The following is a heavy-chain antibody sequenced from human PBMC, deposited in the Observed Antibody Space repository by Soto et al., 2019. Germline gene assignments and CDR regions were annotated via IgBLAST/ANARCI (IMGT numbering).Heavy chain of an antibody. J-gene: IGHJ3*02. Sequence: QVQLQESGPGLVKPSQTLSLTCTVSGGSISSGGYYWSWIRQHPGKGLEWIGYIYYSGSTYYNPSPKRQVTXXVXTXXNQFSLKLSSVTAADTAVYYCARVFSSGYNDAFDIWGQGTMVTVSS. CDR1: GGSISSGGYY. D-gene: IGHD3-22*01. V-gene: IGHV4-31*01. CDR2: IYYSGST. CDR3: ARVFSSGYNDAFDI.